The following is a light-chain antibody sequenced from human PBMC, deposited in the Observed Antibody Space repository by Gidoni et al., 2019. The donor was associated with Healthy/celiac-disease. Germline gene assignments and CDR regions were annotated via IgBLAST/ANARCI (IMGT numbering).Light chain of an antibody. Sequence: NQMTQSPSSLSASVADRVTITCRASQSISSYLNWDQQKPGKSPKLLIYAASSLQSGVPSRFSGSGSETDFTLTISSRQSEGFATYYCQQSYSTPLPFGGGTKVEIK. CDR1: QSISSY. J-gene: IGKJ4*01. CDR2: AAS. CDR3: QQSYSTPLP. V-gene: IGKV1-39*01.